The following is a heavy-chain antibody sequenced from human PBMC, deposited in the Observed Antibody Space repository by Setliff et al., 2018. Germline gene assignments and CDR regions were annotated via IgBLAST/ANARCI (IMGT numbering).Heavy chain of an antibody. J-gene: IGHJ4*02. D-gene: IGHD5-12*01. CDR1: EFIFTDYY. CDR2: ISGRTDTK. CDR3: ARMGAYDPYFFDS. Sequence: GSLRLSCAASEFIFTDYYMSWIRQAPGKGLEWVSYISGRTDTKYYADSVKGRFTISRDNAKNSLYLQMNSLRADNTAVYYCARMGAYDPYFFDSWGQGTLVTVSS. V-gene: IGHV3-11*04.